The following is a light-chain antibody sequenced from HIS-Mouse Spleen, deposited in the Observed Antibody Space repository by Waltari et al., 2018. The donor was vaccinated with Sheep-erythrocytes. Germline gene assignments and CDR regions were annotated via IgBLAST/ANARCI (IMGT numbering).Light chain of an antibody. J-gene: IGLJ2*01. CDR3: QVWDSSSDHVV. Sequence: SYVLTQPPSVSVAPGKTARITCGGHNIGSKILHWYQQKPGPAPVLVVYDDSDRPSGIPERFSGSNSGNTATLTISRVEAGDEADYYCQVWDSSSDHVVFGGGTKLTVL. V-gene: IGLV3-21*03. CDR1: NIGSKI. CDR2: DDS.